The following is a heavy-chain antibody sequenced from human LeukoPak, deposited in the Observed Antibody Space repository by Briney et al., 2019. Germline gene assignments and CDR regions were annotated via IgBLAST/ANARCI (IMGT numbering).Heavy chain of an antibody. Sequence: PSETLSLTCTVSGGSISSGGYYWSWIRQPPGKGLEWIGYIYYSGSTNYNPSLKSRVTISVDTSKNQFSLKLSSVTAADTAVYYCARDKVLGGFGSSGYSPNYYYYGMDVWGQGTTVTVSS. D-gene: IGHD3-22*01. CDR2: IYYSGST. CDR3: ARDKVLGGFGSSGYSPNYYYYGMDV. J-gene: IGHJ6*02. CDR1: GGSISSGGYY. V-gene: IGHV4-61*08.